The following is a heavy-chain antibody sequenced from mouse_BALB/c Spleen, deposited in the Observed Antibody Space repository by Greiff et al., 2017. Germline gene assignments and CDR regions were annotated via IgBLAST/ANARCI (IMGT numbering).Heavy chain of an antibody. CDR1: GYAFSSYW. J-gene: IGHJ2*01. Sequence: QVQLKQSGAELVRPGSSVKISCKASGYAFSSYWMNWVKQRPGQGLEWIGQIYPGDGDTNYNGKFKGKATLTADKSSSTAYMQLSSLTSEDSAVYFCAREGYYGSSPYFDYWGQGTTLTVSS. D-gene: IGHD1-1*01. V-gene: IGHV1-80*01. CDR3: AREGYYGSSPYFDY. CDR2: IYPGDGDT.